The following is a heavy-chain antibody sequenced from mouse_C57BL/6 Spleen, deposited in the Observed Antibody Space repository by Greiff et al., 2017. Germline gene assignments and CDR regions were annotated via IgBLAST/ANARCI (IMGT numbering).Heavy chain of an antibody. CDR3: TTRFTTVVAPFAY. D-gene: IGHD1-1*01. CDR1: GFNIKDYY. Sequence: VHVKQSGAELVRPGASVKLSCTASGFNIKDYYMHWVKQRPEQGLEWIGRIDPEDGDTEYAPKFQGKATMTADTSSNTAYLQLSSLTSEDTAVYYCTTRFTTVVAPFAYWGQGTLVTVSA. J-gene: IGHJ3*01. V-gene: IGHV14-1*01. CDR2: IDPEDGDT.